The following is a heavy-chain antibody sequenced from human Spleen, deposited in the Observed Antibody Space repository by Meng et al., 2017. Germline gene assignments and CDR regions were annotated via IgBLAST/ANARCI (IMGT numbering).Heavy chain of an antibody. D-gene: IGHD2-15*01. CDR3: ARERGYCSGGSCYHWYYYGMDV. CDR2: ISSSGSTI. V-gene: IGHV3-48*03. CDR1: GFTFSSYE. Sequence: GESLKISCAASGFTFSSYEMNWVRQAPGKGLEWVSYISSSGSTIYYADSVKGRFTISRDNAKNSLYLQMNSLRAEDTAVYYCARERGYCSGGSCYHWYYYGMDVWGQGTTVTVSS. J-gene: IGHJ6*02.